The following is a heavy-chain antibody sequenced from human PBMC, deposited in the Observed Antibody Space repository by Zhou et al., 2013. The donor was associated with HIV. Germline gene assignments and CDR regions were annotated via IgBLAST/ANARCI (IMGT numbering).Heavy chain of an antibody. CDR1: GDTFSTYG. Sequence: QVQLVQSGAEVKKPGSSVNVSCKASGDTFSTYGISWVRQAPGQGLEWMGGSIPLFGTTKYAQKFQGRVTITTDESTSTVYMELSSLRSEDTAVYYCARDADYGGNSVDYWGQGTLVTVSS. CDR2: SIPLFGTT. V-gene: IGHV1-69*05. J-gene: IGHJ4*02. D-gene: IGHD4-17*01. CDR3: ARDADYGGNSVDY.